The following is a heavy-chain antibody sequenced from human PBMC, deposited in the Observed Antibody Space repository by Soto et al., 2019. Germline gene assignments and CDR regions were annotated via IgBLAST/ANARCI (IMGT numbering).Heavy chain of an antibody. J-gene: IGHJ4*02. CDR3: ARVCIAVAGTEYYFDY. D-gene: IGHD6-19*01. CDR1: GFTFSDYY. V-gene: IGHV3-11*04. Sequence: GGSLRLSCAASGFTFSDYYMNWVRQAPGKGLEWVSSISSSSTIYYADSVKGRFTISRDNAKNSLYLQMNSLRAEDTAVYYCARVCIAVAGTEYYFDYWGQGTLVTVSS. CDR2: ISSSSTI.